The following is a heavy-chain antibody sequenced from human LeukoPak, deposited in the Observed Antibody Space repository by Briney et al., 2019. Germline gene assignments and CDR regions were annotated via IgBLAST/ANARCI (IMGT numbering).Heavy chain of an antibody. CDR3: ARRGLGDSSGYQDIHFDY. CDR2: MNPNSGNT. CDR1: GYTFTNYD. D-gene: IGHD3-22*01. V-gene: IGHV1-8*03. J-gene: IGHJ4*02. Sequence: ASVKVSCKASGYTFTNYDINWVRQATGQGLEWMGYMNPNSGNTGYAQKFQGRVTITKNTSISTAYMELSSLRSEDTAVYYCARRGLGDSSGYQDIHFDYWGQGTLVTVSS.